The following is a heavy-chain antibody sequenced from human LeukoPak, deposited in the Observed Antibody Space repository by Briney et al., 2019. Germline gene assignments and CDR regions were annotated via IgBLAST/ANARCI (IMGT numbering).Heavy chain of an antibody. D-gene: IGHD1-1*01. CDR2: IGVSGTST. CDR3: AKERPGAYDI. V-gene: IGHV3-23*01. CDR1: RFTFSSYA. J-gene: IGHJ3*02. Sequence: GGSLRLSCAASRFTFSSYAMGWVRQAPGKGLEGVSAIGVSGTSTYYADSVKGRFTISRDSSKNTLYLQMNSLRADDTAIYYCAKERPGAYDIWGQGTMVTVSS.